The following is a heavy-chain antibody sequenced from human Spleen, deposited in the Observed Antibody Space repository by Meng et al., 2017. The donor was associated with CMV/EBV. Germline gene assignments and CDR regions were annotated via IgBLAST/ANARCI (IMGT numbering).Heavy chain of an antibody. Sequence: GGSLRLSCAASGFNFSSYAMHWVRQAPGKGLDWVAFIHYDGGNEYYADSVKGRFTISRDNSKNTLYLQMNRLRAEDTAVYYWAKIVPGALGYFDFWGQGTLVTVSS. CDR3: AKIVPGALGYFDF. J-gene: IGHJ4*02. CDR2: IHYDGGNE. CDR1: GFNFSSYA. V-gene: IGHV3-30*02. D-gene: IGHD2-2*01.